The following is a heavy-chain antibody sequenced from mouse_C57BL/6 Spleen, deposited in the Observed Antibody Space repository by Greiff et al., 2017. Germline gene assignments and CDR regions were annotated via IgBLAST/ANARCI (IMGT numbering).Heavy chain of an antibody. J-gene: IGHJ1*03. CDR1: GYSFTDYN. V-gene: IGHV1-39*01. Sequence: VQLQQSGPELVKPGASVKISCKASGYSFTDYNMNWVKQSNGKSLEWIGVITPNYGTTSYNQKFKGKATLTVDQSSSTAYMQLNSLTSEDSAVYYCAREDYYGSSPHWYFDVWGTGTTVTVSS. CDR2: ITPNYGTT. D-gene: IGHD1-1*01. CDR3: AREDYYGSSPHWYFDV.